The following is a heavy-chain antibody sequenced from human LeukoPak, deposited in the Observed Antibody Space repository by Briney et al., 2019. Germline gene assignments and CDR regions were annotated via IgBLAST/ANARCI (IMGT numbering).Heavy chain of an antibody. CDR3: ARHESWFAEDAFDI. CDR1: GYSFTNYW. J-gene: IGHJ3*02. D-gene: IGHD3-10*01. Sequence: GESLKISCKGSGYSFTNYWFGWVRQLPGKGLEGMALFYPGDSDTRYRPSFQGQVTISADKSISTAYLQWSSLRASDTAMYYCARHESWFAEDAFDIWGQGTIVTVSS. V-gene: IGHV5-51*01. CDR2: FYPGDSDT.